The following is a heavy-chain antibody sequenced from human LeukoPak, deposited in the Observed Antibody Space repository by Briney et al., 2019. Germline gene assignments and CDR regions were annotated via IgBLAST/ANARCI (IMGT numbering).Heavy chain of an antibody. CDR1: GLTFSSYG. V-gene: IGHV3-33*01. J-gene: IGHJ4*02. Sequence: PGRSLRLSCAASGLTFSSYGMHWVRQAPGKGLEWVAVIWYDGSNKYYADSVKGRFTISRDNSKNTLYLQMNSLRAEDTAVYYCARDAGRYFDWLGYWGQGTLVTVSS. CDR2: IWYDGSNK. CDR3: ARDAGRYFDWLGY. D-gene: IGHD3-9*01.